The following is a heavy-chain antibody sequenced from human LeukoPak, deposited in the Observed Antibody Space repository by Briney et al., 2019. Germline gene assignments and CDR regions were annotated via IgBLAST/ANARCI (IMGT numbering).Heavy chain of an antibody. J-gene: IGHJ4*02. CDR3: ARCGAAVTTHFSH. V-gene: IGHV1-18*01. CDR2: ISASDGTT. Sequence: ASVQVSCKASGYSFSIYGITWARQAPGQGLEYLGWISASDGTTNDAQKVQDRVTATTDTCTSTAYLELRSLRSEDTAVYYCARCGAAVTTHFSHWGQGTLVTVSS. CDR1: GYSFSIYG. D-gene: IGHD4-17*01.